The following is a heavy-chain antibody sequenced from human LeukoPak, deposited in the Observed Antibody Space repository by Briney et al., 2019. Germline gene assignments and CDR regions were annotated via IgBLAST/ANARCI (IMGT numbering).Heavy chain of an antibody. J-gene: IGHJ5*02. CDR1: GFTFSSYS. V-gene: IGHV3-21*01. D-gene: IGHD3-22*01. CDR2: ISSSSSYI. Sequence: GGSLRLSCAASGFTFSSYSMNWVRQAPGKGLEWVSSISSSSSYIYYADSVKGRFTISRDNAKNSLYLQMNSLRAEDTAVYFCARFRFRHSFDPSGYVGRFDPWGQGTLVTVSS. CDR3: ARFRFRHSFDPSGYVGRFDP.